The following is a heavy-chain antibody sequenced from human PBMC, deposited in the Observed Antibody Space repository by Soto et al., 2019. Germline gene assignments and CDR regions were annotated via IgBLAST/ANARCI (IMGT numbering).Heavy chain of an antibody. D-gene: IGHD2-21*02. CDR2: VLQSGST. V-gene: IGHV4-39*01. Sequence: PSETLSLTCSVSGGSITSNTFYWGWIRQTPGRGLEWIGSVLQSGSTYYNPSLKSRLSISVDTSKNQFSLRLNSVTAADTAVYYCDEVPAIRHILDYRGHGVLVTVSS. CDR1: GGSITSNTFY. J-gene: IGHJ4*01. CDR3: DEVPAIRHILDY.